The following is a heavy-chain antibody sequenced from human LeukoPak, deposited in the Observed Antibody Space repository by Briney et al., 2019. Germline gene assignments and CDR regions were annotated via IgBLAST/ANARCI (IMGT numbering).Heavy chain of an antibody. Sequence: GGSLRLSCAASGFTFSSYGMHWVRQAPGKGLEWVAIIWYDGSNKNYADSVKGRFTISRDNSKNTLYLQMNSLRAEDTAVYYCARDRRGDILDYWGQGTLVTVSS. D-gene: IGHD2-21*02. CDR3: ARDRRGDILDY. CDR1: GFTFSSYG. V-gene: IGHV3-33*01. CDR2: IWYDGSNK. J-gene: IGHJ4*02.